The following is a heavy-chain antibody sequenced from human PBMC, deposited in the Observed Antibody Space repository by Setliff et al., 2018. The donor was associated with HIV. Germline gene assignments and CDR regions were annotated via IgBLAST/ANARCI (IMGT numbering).Heavy chain of an antibody. Sequence: PSETLSLTCTVSGGSISSGGYYWSWIRQHPGKGLEWIGYIYYSGSTYFNPSFKSRVAISVATSENQFSLILNSVTAADTAVYYCASGSGSHYNSGDWYFDRWGRGTLVTVS. J-gene: IGHJ2*01. V-gene: IGHV4-31*03. CDR2: IYYSGST. CDR1: GGSISSGGYY. CDR3: ASGSGSHYNSGDWYFDR. D-gene: IGHD3-10*01.